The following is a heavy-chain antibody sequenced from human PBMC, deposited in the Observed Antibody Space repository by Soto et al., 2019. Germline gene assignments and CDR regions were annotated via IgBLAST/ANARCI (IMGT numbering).Heavy chain of an antibody. CDR1: GFNIGDYW. CDR3: ARTIVVVVPDNFDH. CDR2: IKQDGSEK. V-gene: IGHV3-7*01. Sequence: EVQLVESGGGVVQPGGSLRLSCAASGFNIGDYWMSWVRQAPGKGLEWVANIKQDGSEKYYVDSVKGRFTISRDSAKNTLYLQMNSLRGDDTAVYYCARTIVVVVPDNFDHWGQGTLVTVSS. D-gene: IGHD3-22*01. J-gene: IGHJ4*02.